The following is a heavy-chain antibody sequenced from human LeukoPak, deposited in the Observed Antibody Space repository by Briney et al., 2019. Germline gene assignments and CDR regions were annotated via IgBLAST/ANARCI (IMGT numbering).Heavy chain of an antibody. J-gene: IGHJ4*02. CDR2: IYPGDSDT. D-gene: IGHD3-10*01. CDR3: ATHYYGSGSYSHFDY. Sequence: GESLKISCKGSGYSFTSYWIGWVRQMPGKGLEWVGIIYPGDSDTRYSPSFQGQVTISADKSISTAYLQWSSLKASDTAMYYCATHYYGSGSYSHFDYWGQGTLVTVSS. V-gene: IGHV5-51*01. CDR1: GYSFTSYW.